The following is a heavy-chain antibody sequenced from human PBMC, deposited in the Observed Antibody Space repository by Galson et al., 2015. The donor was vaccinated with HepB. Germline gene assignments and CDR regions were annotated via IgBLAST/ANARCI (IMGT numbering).Heavy chain of an antibody. V-gene: IGHV3-30*18. J-gene: IGHJ4*02. CDR2: ISYDGSNK. CDR1: GFTFSSYG. Sequence: SLRLSCAASGFTFSSYGMHWVRQAPGKGLEWVAVISYDGSNKYYADSVKGRFTISRDNSKNTLYLQMNSLRAEDTAVYYCAKDSHTYDFWSGYSYYFDYWGQGTLVTVSS. D-gene: IGHD3-3*01. CDR3: AKDSHTYDFWSGYSYYFDY.